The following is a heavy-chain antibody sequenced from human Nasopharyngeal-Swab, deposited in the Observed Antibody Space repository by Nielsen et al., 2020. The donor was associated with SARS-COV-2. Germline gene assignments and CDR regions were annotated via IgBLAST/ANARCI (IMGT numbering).Heavy chain of an antibody. CDR2: IYYSGST. V-gene: IGHV4-31*03. CDR1: GGSISSGGYY. CDR3: ARDSLTGDFFDY. J-gene: IGHJ4*02. D-gene: IGHD7-27*01. Sequence: LRLSCTVSGGSISSGGYYWSWIRQHPGKGLEWIGYIYYSGSTYYNPSLKSRVTISVDTSKNQFSLKLSSVTAADTAVYYCARDSLTGDFFDYWGQGTLVTVSS.